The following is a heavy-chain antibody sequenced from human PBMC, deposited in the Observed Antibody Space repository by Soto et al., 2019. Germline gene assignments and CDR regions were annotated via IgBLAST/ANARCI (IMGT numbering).Heavy chain of an antibody. J-gene: IGHJ4*01. Sequence: ASVKVSCKTSGCTLTSYCISWVPQAPGQRLEWMRWICVYSGKTKYAQNLQGRLTMTTDKSTSTAYMELRSLRSDDTALYYCSRDNSGDFWSGYSHYYFDYWG. D-gene: IGHD3-3*01. V-gene: IGHV1-18*01. CDR3: SRDNSGDFWSGYSHYYFDY. CDR1: GCTLTSYC. CDR2: ICVYSGKT.